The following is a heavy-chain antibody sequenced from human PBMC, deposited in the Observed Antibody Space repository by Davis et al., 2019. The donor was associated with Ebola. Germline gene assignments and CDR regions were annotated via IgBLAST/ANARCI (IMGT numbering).Heavy chain of an antibody. CDR1: GGSFSGYY. J-gene: IGHJ6*04. CDR2: IYHSGST. D-gene: IGHD3-3*01. CDR3: ARHGISGVVPYDLDV. V-gene: IGHV4-34*01. Sequence: MPSETLSLTCAVYGGSFSGYYWSWIRQPPGKGLEWIGEIYHSGSTNYNPSLKSRVTMSVDKSKTHFSLKLNSVTAADTAVYYCARHGISGVVPYDLDVWGKGTTVTVSS.